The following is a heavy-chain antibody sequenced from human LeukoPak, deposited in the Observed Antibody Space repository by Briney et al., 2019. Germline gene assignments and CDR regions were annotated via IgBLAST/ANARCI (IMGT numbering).Heavy chain of an antibody. Sequence: GGSLRLSCAASGFTFSSYAMSWVRQASGKGLEWVSAISGSGGSTYYADSVKGRFTISRDNSKNTLYLQMGSLRAEDMAVYYCARERGYCSSTSCSKDFDYWGQGTLVTVSS. CDR1: GFTFSSYA. CDR2: ISGSGGST. V-gene: IGHV3-23*01. D-gene: IGHD2-2*01. CDR3: ARERGYCSSTSCSKDFDY. J-gene: IGHJ4*02.